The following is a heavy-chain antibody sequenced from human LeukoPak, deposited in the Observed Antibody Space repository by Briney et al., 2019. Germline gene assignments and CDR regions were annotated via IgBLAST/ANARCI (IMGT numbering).Heavy chain of an antibody. CDR3: ARDSGGYGGLAARLFDY. D-gene: IGHD6-6*01. CDR1: GFTFSPYN. J-gene: IGHJ4*02. V-gene: IGHV3-48*04. CDR2: ISSSGSTI. Sequence: PGGSLRLSCAASGFTFSPYNMNWVRQAPGKGLEWVSYISSSGSTIYYADSVKGRFTISRDNAKNSLYLQMNSLRAEDTAVYYCARDSGGYGGLAARLFDYWGQGTLVTVSS.